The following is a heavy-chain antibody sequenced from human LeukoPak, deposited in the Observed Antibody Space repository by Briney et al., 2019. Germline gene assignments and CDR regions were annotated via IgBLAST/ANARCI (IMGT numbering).Heavy chain of an antibody. CDR1: GFTFSSYS. CDR2: ISSSSSTI. J-gene: IGHJ6*02. CDR3: ARDRVRRTTNGMDV. D-gene: IGHD4-11*01. V-gene: IGHV3-48*01. Sequence: GGSLRLSCAASGFTFSSYSMNWVRQAPGKGLEWVSYISSSSSTIYYADSEKGRFTISRDNAKNSLYLQMNSLRAEDTAVYYCARDRVRRTTNGMDVWGQGTTVTVSS.